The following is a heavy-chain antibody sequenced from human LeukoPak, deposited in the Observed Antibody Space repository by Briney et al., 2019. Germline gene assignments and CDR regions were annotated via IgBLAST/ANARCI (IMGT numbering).Heavy chain of an antibody. CDR1: GFTFSSDS. V-gene: IGHV3-48*04. CDR3: ARGFKVRFLECLSGQLPPYYFDY. CDR2: ISSSSSTI. J-gene: IGHJ4*02. D-gene: IGHD3-3*01. Sequence: QPGGSLRLSCAASGFTFSSDSMNWVRQAPGKGLEWVSSISSSSSTIYYADSVKGRLTISRENPKNSLYLQMNSLRAEDTAVYYCARGFKVRFLECLSGQLPPYYFDYWGQGTLVTVSS.